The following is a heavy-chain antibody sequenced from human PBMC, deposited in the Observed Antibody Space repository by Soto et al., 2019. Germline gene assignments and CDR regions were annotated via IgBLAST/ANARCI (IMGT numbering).Heavy chain of an antibody. J-gene: IGHJ5*02. CDR3: AKGVRGVPNWFDP. V-gene: IGHV4-31*03. Sequence: QVQLQESGPGLVRPSQTLSLSCTVSGGSISNSANHWSWIRQHTGEGLEWIGYIYYSGGTYYSPSLKGRVTMSIDASKNQFSLKLSSVTAADTAVYYCAKGVRGVPNWFDPWGQGTLVTVSS. CDR1: GGSISNSANH. CDR2: IYYSGGT. D-gene: IGHD3-10*01.